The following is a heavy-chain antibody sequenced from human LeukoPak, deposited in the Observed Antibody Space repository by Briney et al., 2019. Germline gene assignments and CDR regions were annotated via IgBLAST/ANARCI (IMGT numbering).Heavy chain of an antibody. Sequence: GASVKVSCKASGGTFSSYAISWVRQAPGQGLEWMGRIIPILGIANYAQKFQGRVTITADKSTSTAYMELSSLRSEDTAVYYCARTLTKLDYDFWSGCLPIFYGMDVWGQGTTVTVSS. J-gene: IGHJ6*02. CDR3: ARTLTKLDYDFWSGCLPIFYGMDV. D-gene: IGHD3-3*01. CDR1: GGTFSSYA. V-gene: IGHV1-69*04. CDR2: IIPILGIA.